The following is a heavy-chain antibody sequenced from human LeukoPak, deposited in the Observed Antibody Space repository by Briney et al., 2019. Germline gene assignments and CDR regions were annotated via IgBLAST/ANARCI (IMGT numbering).Heavy chain of an antibody. V-gene: IGHV3-43*02. CDR2: ISGDGLIK. CDR3: SKDTPFRGRVFAY. D-gene: IGHD3-3*02. Sequence: GGSLRLSCAGSGFTFENYGIHWFRQGPGKGLGWVFLISGDGLIKHYKDSVKGRFTISRDNSKNSMYLQMSRLRPEDTALYYCSKDTPFRGRVFAYWGQGTPVTVSS. J-gene: IGHJ4*02. CDR1: GFTFENYG.